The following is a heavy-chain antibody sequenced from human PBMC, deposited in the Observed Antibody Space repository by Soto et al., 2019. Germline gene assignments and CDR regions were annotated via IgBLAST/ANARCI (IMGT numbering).Heavy chain of an antibody. CDR1: GGSVSSTNW. J-gene: IGHJ4*02. D-gene: IGHD6-19*01. Sequence: QVQLQESGPGLVEPSGTLSLTCAVSGGSVSSTNWWSWFGQPPGKGLEWIGEIYHSGSTYYNPSLKSRVTISVDKSKNQFSLRLSSVTAADTAVYFCARDRAVSARGSFDYWGQGTLVTVSS. V-gene: IGHV4-4*02. CDR2: IYHSGST. CDR3: ARDRAVSARGSFDY.